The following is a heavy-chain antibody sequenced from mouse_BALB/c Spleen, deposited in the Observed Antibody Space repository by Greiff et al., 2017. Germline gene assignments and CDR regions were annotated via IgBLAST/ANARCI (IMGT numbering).Heavy chain of an antibody. V-gene: IGHV1S56*01. CDR2: IYPGNVNT. CDR1: GYTFTSYY. Sequence: VQLQQSGPELVKPGASVRISCKASGYTFTSYYIHWVKQRPGQGLEWIGWIYPGNVNTKYNEKFKGKATLTADKSSNTAYMQLSSLTSEDSAVYFCARGMITSYYAMDYWGQGTSVTVSS. CDR3: ARGMITSYYAMDY. J-gene: IGHJ4*01. D-gene: IGHD2-4*01.